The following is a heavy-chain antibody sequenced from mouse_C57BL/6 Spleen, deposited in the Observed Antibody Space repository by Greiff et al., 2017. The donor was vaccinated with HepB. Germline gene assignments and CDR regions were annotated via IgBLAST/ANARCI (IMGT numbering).Heavy chain of an antibody. V-gene: IGHV1-82*01. CDR2: IYPGDGDT. J-gene: IGHJ3*01. Sequence: QVQLQQSGPELVKPGASVKLSCKASGYAFSSSWMNWVKQRPGKGLEGIGRIYPGDGDTNYNGKFKGKATLTADKASSTAYMQLSSLTSEDSAVYCCARISSGSWIAYWGEGTLVTVAA. CDR1: GYAFSSSW. D-gene: IGHD3-2*02. CDR3: ARISSGSWIAY.